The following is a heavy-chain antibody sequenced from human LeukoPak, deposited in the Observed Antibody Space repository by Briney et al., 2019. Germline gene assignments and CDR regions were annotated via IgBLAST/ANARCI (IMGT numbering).Heavy chain of an antibody. Sequence: GGSLRLSCAASGFTLSSYAMHWVRQAPGKGLEWVAVISYDGSNKYYADSVKGRFTISRDNSKNTLYLQMNSLRAEDTAVYYCARDNLFDYFDYWGQGTLVTVSS. CDR3: ARDNLFDYFDY. CDR2: ISYDGSNK. J-gene: IGHJ4*02. D-gene: IGHD3-3*01. V-gene: IGHV3-30-3*01. CDR1: GFTLSSYA.